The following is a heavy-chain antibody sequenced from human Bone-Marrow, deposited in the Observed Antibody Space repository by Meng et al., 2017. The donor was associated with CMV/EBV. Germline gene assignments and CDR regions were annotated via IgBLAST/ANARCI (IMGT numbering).Heavy chain of an antibody. D-gene: IGHD3-10*01. V-gene: IGHV3-7*01. J-gene: IGHJ4*02. CDR2: IKQDGSEK. CDR1: GFTFSSYW. CDR3: ARSGQGNYFDY. Sequence: GESLKISCAASGFTFSSYWMSWVRQAPGKGLEWVANIKQDGSEKYYVDSVKGRFTISRDNAKNSLYLQMNSLRAEDTAVYYCARSGQGNYFDYWGQGTRVTGSS.